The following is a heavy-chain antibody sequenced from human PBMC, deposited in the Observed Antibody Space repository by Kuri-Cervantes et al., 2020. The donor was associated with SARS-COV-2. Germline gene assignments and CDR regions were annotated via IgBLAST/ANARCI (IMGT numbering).Heavy chain of an antibody. Sequence: SETLSLTCSVSGYSISTFYWSWIRQPAGKGLEWIGRIYTSGSTNYNPSLKSRVTMSVDTSKNQFSLKLSSVTAADTAVYYCARGYGSTFMDVWGKGTTVTVSS. D-gene: IGHD2-2*01. J-gene: IGHJ6*03. V-gene: IGHV4-4*07. CDR3: ARGYGSTFMDV. CDR1: GYSISTFY. CDR2: IYTSGST.